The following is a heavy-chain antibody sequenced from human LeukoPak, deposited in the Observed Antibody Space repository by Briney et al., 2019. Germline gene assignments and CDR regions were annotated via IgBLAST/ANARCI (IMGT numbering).Heavy chain of an antibody. D-gene: IGHD5-18*01. J-gene: IGHJ4*02. CDR2: IFPSGGEI. CDR3: ARDGTFDGYSYATVGYYFDY. V-gene: IGHV3-23*01. CDR1: GFTLSTFA. Sequence: GESLRLSCAASGFTLSTFAMIWVRQPPGKGLEWVSSIFPSGGEIHYADSVKGRFTISKDNSKNTLYLQMNSLRAEDTAVYYCARDGTFDGYSYATVGYYFDYWGQGTLVTVSS.